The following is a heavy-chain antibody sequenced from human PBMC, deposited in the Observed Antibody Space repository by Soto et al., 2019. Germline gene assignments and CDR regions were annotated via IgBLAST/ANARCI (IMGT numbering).Heavy chain of an antibody. J-gene: IGHJ6*02. CDR2: IYYSEST. Sequence: PSETLSLTCTVSGGSISSSKYFWGWIRQPPGKGLEWIGSIYYSESTYYNPSLKSRVTISVDTSKNQFALNLSSATAADTAVYYCARPVSGYYYGMAVWGPGTTVTVSS. D-gene: IGHD3-10*01. V-gene: IGHV4-39*01. CDR3: ARPVSGYYYGMAV. CDR1: GGSISSSKYF.